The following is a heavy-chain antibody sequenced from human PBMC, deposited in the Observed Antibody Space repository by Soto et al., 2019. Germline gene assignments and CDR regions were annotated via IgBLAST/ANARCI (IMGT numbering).Heavy chain of an antibody. Sequence: GGSLRLSCAASGFTFSNYAMNWVRHAPGKGLEWVAFISYDGSNKYYAVSVKGRFTISRDNSEDTLYLQMNTPRTEDTAVYYCARDIASALGFDPWGQGTLVTVSS. J-gene: IGHJ5*02. CDR2: ISYDGSNK. CDR1: GFTFSNYA. V-gene: IGHV3-30-3*01. CDR3: ARDIASALGFDP. D-gene: IGHD6-13*01.